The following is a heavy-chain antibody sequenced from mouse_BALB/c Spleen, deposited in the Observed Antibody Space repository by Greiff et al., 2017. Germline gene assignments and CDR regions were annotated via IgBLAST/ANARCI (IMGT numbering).Heavy chain of an antibody. Sequence: GQLQQPGAELVRPGASVKLSCKASGYSFTSYWMNWVKQRPGQGLEWIGMIHPSASETRLNQKFKDKATLTVDKSSSTAYMQLSSPTSEDSAVYYCARFITTAAWFAYWGQGTLGTVSA. CDR2: IHPSASET. D-gene: IGHD1-2*01. J-gene: IGHJ3*01. V-gene: IGHV1-61*01. CDR3: ARFITTAAWFAY. CDR1: GYSFTSYW.